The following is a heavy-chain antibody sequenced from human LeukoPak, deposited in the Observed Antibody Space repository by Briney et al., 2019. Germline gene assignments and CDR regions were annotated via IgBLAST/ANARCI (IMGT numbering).Heavy chain of an antibody. Sequence: ASVKVSCKASGYTFTGYYIHWVRQAPGQGLEWMGWINPNSGNTGYAQKFQGRVTMTRNTSISTAYMELSSLRSEDTAVYYCARGLSSWYYYYYYMDVWGKGTTVTISS. D-gene: IGHD6-13*01. CDR2: INPNSGNT. CDR3: ARGLSSWYYYYYYMDV. CDR1: GYTFTGYY. J-gene: IGHJ6*03. V-gene: IGHV1-8*02.